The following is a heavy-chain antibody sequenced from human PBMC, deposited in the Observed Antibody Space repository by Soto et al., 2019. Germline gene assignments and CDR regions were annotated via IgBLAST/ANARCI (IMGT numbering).Heavy chain of an antibody. Sequence: EVQLVESGGGLVKPGGSLRLSCAASGFTFSAYTMNWVRQAPGKGLEWVSSISSGSSYIYYADSVKGRFTISRDNAKNSLYLQMNSLRAEDTAVYYCAHQGRSWYYFDIWGQGTLVTVSS. CDR2: ISSGSSYI. D-gene: IGHD6-13*01. J-gene: IGHJ4*02. CDR1: GFTFSAYT. CDR3: AHQGRSWYYFDI. V-gene: IGHV3-21*01.